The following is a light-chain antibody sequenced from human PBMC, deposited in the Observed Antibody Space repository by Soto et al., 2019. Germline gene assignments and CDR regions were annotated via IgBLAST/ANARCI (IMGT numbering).Light chain of an antibody. CDR2: AAS. V-gene: IGKV1-9*01. CDR1: QGISSY. CDR3: QQLNSYPLT. Sequence: DIQLTQSPSFLSASVGDRVTITCRASQGISSYLAWYQQKPGKATKLLIYAASTLQSGVPSRFSGSGSGTEFTLTISSLQPEDFATYYCQQLNSYPLTFGGETKVEIK. J-gene: IGKJ4*01.